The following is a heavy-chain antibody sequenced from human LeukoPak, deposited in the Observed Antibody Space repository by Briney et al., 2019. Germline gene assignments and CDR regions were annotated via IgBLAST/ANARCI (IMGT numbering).Heavy chain of an antibody. V-gene: IGHV1-46*01. CDR3: ARSMIRGVTYYFDY. J-gene: IGHJ4*02. CDR1: GYTFTTYY. CDR2: INPSGDST. Sequence: ASVKVSCKASGYTFTTYYIHWVRQAPGQGLEWMGVINPSGDSTSYAHKFQGRVTMTRDTSTRTVYMELSSLRSEDTTVHYCARSMIRGVTYYFDYWGQGTLVTVSS. D-gene: IGHD3-10*01.